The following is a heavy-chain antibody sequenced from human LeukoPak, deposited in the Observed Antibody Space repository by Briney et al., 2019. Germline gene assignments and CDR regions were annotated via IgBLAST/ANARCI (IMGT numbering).Heavy chain of an antibody. CDR1: GGSFSGYY. D-gene: IGHD6-13*01. CDR3: ARVGAGQQPDY. CDR2: INHSGST. J-gene: IGHJ4*02. V-gene: IGHV4-34*01. Sequence: SETLSLTCAVYGGSFSGYYWSWIRQPPGKGLEWIGEINHSGSTNYNPSLKSRVTISVDTSKNQFSLKLSSVTAADTAVYYCARVGAGQQPDYWGQGTLVTVSS.